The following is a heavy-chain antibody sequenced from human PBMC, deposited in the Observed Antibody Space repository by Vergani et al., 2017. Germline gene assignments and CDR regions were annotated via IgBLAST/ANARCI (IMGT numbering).Heavy chain of an antibody. Sequence: QVQLVQSGSEVRKPGASVKVSCQVSGYSVTELTIHWVRQAPGKGREGMGGFDPEHGEVTFAHHIQGRVTMTEDRSTDTAYMELSSLRPEDTALYYCAIVTDCYDSSGYYLDYWGQGTLVTVSS. V-gene: IGHV1-24*01. CDR2: FDPEHGEV. CDR1: GYSVTELT. D-gene: IGHD3-22*01. J-gene: IGHJ4*02. CDR3: AIVTDCYDSSGYYLDY.